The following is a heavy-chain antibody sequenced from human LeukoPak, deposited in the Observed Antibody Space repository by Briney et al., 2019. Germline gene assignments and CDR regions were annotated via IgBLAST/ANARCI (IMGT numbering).Heavy chain of an antibody. V-gene: IGHV5-51*01. D-gene: IGHD2-2*01. Sequence: GESLKISCKGSGYSFTSYWIGWVRQMPGKGLEWMGIIYPGDSDTRYSSSFQGQVTISADKSINTAFLQWSSLKASDTAMYYCARRSGRGQLSFWWFDPWGQGTLVTVSS. J-gene: IGHJ5*02. CDR1: GYSFTSYW. CDR2: IYPGDSDT. CDR3: ARRSGRGQLSFWWFDP.